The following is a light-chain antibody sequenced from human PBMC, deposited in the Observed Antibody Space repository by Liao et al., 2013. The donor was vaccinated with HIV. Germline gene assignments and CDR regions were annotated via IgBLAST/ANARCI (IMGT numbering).Light chain of an antibody. Sequence: SYELTQPPSVSVAPGMTARITCEGDNIGTKSVHWYQQKPGQAPVLVIYYDSDRPSGIPERFSGSNSGNTATLTISRVEAGDEADYYCQVWDSSSDHPGVFGTGTKVTVL. CDR1: NIGTKS. CDR3: QVWDSSSDHPGV. V-gene: IGLV3-21*01. J-gene: IGLJ1*01. CDR2: YDS.